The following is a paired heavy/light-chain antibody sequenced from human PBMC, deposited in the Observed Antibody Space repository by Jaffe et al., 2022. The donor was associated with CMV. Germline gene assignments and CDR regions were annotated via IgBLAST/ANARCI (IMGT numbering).Light chain of an antibody. J-gene: IGKJ4*01. CDR2: EVS. CDR1: QSLLHSDGRTY. Sequence: DIVMTQTPPSLSVTPGQPASISCKSSQSLLHSDGRTYLYWYLQKPGQSPQLLIYEVSKRLSGVPDRFSGSVSGTDFTLKISRVEAEDVGVYYCMQTIHLPPTFGGGTKVEIQ. V-gene: IGKV2D-29*02. CDR3: MQTIHLPPT.
Heavy chain of an antibody. Sequence: EVQLVQSGAEVKKPGESLKISCKGSGYSFTDYWIGWVRQLPGKGLEWMGIIYPGDSDARYSPSFQGQVTISADKSISTVYLQWSSLEASDTAMYYCARLFSRSWRSDHGDYSDYWGQGTLVTVSS. V-gene: IGHV5-51*01. CDR1: GYSFTDYW. J-gene: IGHJ4*02. D-gene: IGHD4-17*01. CDR2: IYPGDSDA. CDR3: ARLFSRSWRSDHGDYSDY.